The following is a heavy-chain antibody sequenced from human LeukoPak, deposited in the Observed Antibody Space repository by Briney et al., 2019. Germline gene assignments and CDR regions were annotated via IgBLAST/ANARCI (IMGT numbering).Heavy chain of an antibody. D-gene: IGHD3-16*02. CDR2: MNPNSGNT. CDR1: AGTFSSYS. CDR3: ARGLGVIVNYYYYMDV. V-gene: IGHV1-8*03. J-gene: IGHJ6*03. Sequence: GASVKFSCNSSAGTFSSYSISWVRQGPGQGLEWMGWMNPNSGNTGYAQKFQGRVTITRNTSISTAYMELSSLRSEDTAVYYCARGLGVIVNYYYYMDVWGKGTTVTVSS.